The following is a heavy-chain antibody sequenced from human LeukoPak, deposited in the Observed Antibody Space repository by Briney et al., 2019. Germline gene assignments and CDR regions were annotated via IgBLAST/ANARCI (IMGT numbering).Heavy chain of an antibody. CDR3: ARVDSSGYYYYFDY. V-gene: IGHV3-20*04. Sequence: GGSLRLSCAASGFTFDDYGMSWVRQAPGKGLEWVSGINWNGGSTVYADSVKGRFTISRDNAKNSLYLQMNSLRAEDTALYYCARVDSSGYYYYFDYWGQGTLVTVSS. D-gene: IGHD3-22*01. CDR1: GFTFDDYG. CDR2: INWNGGST. J-gene: IGHJ4*02.